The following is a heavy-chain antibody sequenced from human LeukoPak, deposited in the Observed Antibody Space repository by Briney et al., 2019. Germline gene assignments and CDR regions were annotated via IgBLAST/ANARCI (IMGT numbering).Heavy chain of an antibody. J-gene: IGHJ6*03. CDR3: ARGPYRVGPAPRGYYYYYMDV. V-gene: IGHV4-34*01. CDR2: ITHSGST. D-gene: IGHD2-15*01. Sequence: AETLSLTCAIYGGSFNGYYWSWIRQPPGKGLEWIGEITHSGSTNQNPSLESRVTISGDSSTNQFSLNLTSVTAADTAVYYCARGPYRVGPAPRGYYYYYMDVWGKGCTASVSS. CDR1: GGSFNGYY.